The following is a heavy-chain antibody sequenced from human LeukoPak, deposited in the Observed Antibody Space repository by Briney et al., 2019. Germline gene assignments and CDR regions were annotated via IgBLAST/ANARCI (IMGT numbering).Heavy chain of an antibody. Sequence: ASVKVSCKVSGYTLTELSMHWVRQAPGKGLEWMGGFDPEDGETIYAQKFQGRVTMTEDTSTDTAYMELSSLRSEDTAVYYCARGWGGYYYDSSGYHPGGYWGQGTLVTVSS. CDR1: GYTLTELS. CDR2: FDPEDGET. J-gene: IGHJ4*02. CDR3: ARGWGGYYYDSSGYHPGGY. V-gene: IGHV1-24*01. D-gene: IGHD3-22*01.